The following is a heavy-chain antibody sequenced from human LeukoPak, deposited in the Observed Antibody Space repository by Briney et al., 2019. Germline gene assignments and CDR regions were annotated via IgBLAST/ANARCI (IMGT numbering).Heavy chain of an antibody. Sequence: GRSLRLSCAACGFPFSSFCMSWVRQAPGKGLEWVAVIWYDGSYKYYADSVKGRFIITRDNSENPRFLQMNRLRIQDTGVDYCAGGLHWFDPWGQGTLVTVSS. J-gene: IGHJ5*02. CDR3: AGGLHWFDP. CDR1: GFPFSSFC. CDR2: IWYDGSYK. D-gene: IGHD2-15*01. V-gene: IGHV3-33*01.